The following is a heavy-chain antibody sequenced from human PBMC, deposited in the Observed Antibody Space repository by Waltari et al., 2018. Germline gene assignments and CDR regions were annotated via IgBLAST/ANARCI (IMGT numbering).Heavy chain of an antibody. D-gene: IGHD3-3*01. CDR1: GGSMDSYF. J-gene: IGHJ3*01. CDR2: VYYSGGS. V-gene: IGHV4-59*08. Sequence: QVQLQESGPGLVKPSETLSLTCVVSGGSMDSYFWLWLRQPPGKGLAWIGYVYYSGGSKYNTSLESRVTISADTSRNEVSLSLTSVTAADTAVYFCARGGHYDAVTSFYSDALHVWGRGTTVIVSS. CDR3: ARGGHYDAVTSFYSDALHV.